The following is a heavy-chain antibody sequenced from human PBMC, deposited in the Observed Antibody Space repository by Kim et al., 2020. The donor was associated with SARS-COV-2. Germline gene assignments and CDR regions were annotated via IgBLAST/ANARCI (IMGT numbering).Heavy chain of an antibody. Sequence: DSGKGRFTTSRDNAKNSLYLQMTSLGPEDTALYYCAKAGYLIHYYLYGMDLWGQGTTVTVSS. V-gene: IGHV3-9*01. J-gene: IGHJ6*02. D-gene: IGHD1-1*01. CDR3: AKAGYLIHYYLYGMDL.